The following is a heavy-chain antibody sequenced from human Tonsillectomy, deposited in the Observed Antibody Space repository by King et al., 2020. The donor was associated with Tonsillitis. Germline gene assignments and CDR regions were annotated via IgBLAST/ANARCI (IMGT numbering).Heavy chain of an antibody. J-gene: IGHJ3*01. Sequence: QLVQSGAEVKKPGSSVKVSCKASGGTSSTYAINWVRQAPGQGLEWMGGIIPIFGTTNYAQTFQDRVTITADESTSTVYMELSSLRSEDTAVYYCARDRLSVYSQDYSGYYYTGFDVWGQGTLVIVSS. CDR1: GGTSSTYA. D-gene: IGHD3-22*01. V-gene: IGHV1-69*01. CDR2: IIPIFGTT. CDR3: ARDRLSVYSQDYSGYYYTGFDV.